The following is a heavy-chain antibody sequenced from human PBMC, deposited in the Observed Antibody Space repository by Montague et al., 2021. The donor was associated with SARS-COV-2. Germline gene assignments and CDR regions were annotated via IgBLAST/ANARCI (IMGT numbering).Heavy chain of an antibody. Sequence: SETLSLTCTVSGGSISSYYWSWIRQPAGKGLEWIGRFYTTGSTNYNPSLKSRVTMSVDTSKNQFSLKLSSVTAADTSIYFCVGAPNEYYFDYWGQGTPVSVSS. CDR2: FYTTGST. CDR3: VGAPNEYYFDY. D-gene: IGHD3-16*01. J-gene: IGHJ4*02. CDR1: GGSISSYY. V-gene: IGHV4-4*07.